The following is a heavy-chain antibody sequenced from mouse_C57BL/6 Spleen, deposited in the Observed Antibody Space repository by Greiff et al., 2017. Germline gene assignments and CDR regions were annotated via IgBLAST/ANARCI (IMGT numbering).Heavy chain of an antibody. J-gene: IGHJ4*01. CDR1: GFNIKDYY. Sequence: EVQLQQSGAELVRPGASVKLSCTASGFNIKDYYMHWVKQRPEQGLEWIGRIDPEDGDTEYAPKFQGKATMTADKSSNTAYLQLSSLTSEDTAVYYCTRQLRLRGAMDYWGQGTSVTVSS. V-gene: IGHV14-1*01. CDR3: TRQLRLRGAMDY. D-gene: IGHD3-2*02. CDR2: IDPEDGDT.